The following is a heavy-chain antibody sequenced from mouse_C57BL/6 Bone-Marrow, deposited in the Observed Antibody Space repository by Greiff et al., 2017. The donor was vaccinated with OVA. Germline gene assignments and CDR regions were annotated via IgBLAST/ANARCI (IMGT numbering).Heavy chain of an antibody. V-gene: IGHV5-4*01. J-gene: IGHJ2*01. CDR2: ISDGGSYT. CDR3: ARDPDYCSPPFDY. D-gene: IGHD1-1*01. Sequence: EVQLVESGGGLVKPGGSLKLSCAASGFTFSSYAMSWVRQTPEKRLEWVATISDGGSYTYYPDNVKGRFTISRDNAKNNLYLQMSHLKSEDTAMYYCARDPDYCSPPFDYWGQGTTLTVSS. CDR1: GFTFSSYA.